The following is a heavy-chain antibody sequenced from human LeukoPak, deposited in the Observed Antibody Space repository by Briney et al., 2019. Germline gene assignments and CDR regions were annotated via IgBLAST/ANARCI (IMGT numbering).Heavy chain of an antibody. Sequence: PSETLSLTCTVSGGSISLSFWSWLRQPAGKGLEWVGRLYPSGRTENNPSLKSRVSISLDAPKSQFSLRLTSVTAADTAVYFCARDAGSGWYYFDSWGQGTRVTVS. CDR1: GGSISLSF. D-gene: IGHD6-19*01. J-gene: IGHJ4*02. CDR2: LYPSGRT. V-gene: IGHV4-4*07. CDR3: ARDAGSGWYYFDS.